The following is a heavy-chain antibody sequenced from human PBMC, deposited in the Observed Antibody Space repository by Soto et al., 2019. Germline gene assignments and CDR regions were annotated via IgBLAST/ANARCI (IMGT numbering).Heavy chain of an antibody. V-gene: IGHV1-18*01. CDR3: ARVYQELDYYYYGMDV. CDR1: GYTFTSYG. J-gene: IGHJ6*02. CDR2: ISAYNGNT. D-gene: IGHD6-13*01. Sequence: ASVKVSCKASGYTFTSYGISWVRQAPGQGLEWMGWISAYNGNTNNAQKLQGRVTMTTDTSTSTAYMELRSLRSDDTAVYYCARVYQELDYYYYGMDVWGQGTTVTVSS.